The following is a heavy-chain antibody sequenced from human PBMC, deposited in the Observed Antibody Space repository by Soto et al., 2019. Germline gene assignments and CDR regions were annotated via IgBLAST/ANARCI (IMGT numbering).Heavy chain of an antibody. J-gene: IGHJ4*02. Sequence: SEALSLNCTVSGGSISSGDYDWSWIRQPPGKGLEWIGYIYHSGRTYYNPSLESRVTISVDKSKNRFSLKVTSVTAADTAVYYCARCGDSGNDTDSWGQGTLVTVSS. CDR2: IYHSGRT. V-gene: IGHV4-30-4*01. CDR3: ARCGDSGNDTDS. CDR1: GGSISSGDYD. D-gene: IGHD5-12*01.